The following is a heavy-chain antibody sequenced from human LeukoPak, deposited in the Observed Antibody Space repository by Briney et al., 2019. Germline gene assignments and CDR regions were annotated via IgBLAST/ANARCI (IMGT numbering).Heavy chain of an antibody. CDR1: RFTFSGYA. Sequence: GGSLRLSCAASRFTFSGYAMSWVRQAPGKGLEWVSAISGNGGSTYYADSVKGRFTISRDNAKNSLYLQMNSLRAEDTAVYYCARDDTFSSGSYDYWGQGTLVTVSS. D-gene: IGHD3-10*01. CDR2: ISGNGGST. CDR3: ARDDTFSSGSYDY. V-gene: IGHV3-23*01. J-gene: IGHJ4*02.